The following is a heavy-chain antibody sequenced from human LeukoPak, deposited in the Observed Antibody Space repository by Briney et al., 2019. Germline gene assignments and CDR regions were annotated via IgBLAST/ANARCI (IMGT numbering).Heavy chain of an antibody. V-gene: IGHV3-48*01. Sequence: GGSLRLSCAASGFTFSSYSMNWVRQAPGKGLEWVSYISSSSSTIYYADSVKGRFTISRDNSKNTLYLQMNSLRAEDTAVYCCANSYGSGIGYMDVWGKGTTVTISS. CDR1: GFTFSSYS. CDR3: ANSYGSGIGYMDV. D-gene: IGHD3-10*01. J-gene: IGHJ6*03. CDR2: ISSSSSTI.